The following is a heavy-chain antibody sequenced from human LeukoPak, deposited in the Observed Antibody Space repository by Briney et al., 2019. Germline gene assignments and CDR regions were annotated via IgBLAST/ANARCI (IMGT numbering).Heavy chain of an antibody. CDR3: ARGESSTRFYGMDV. Sequence: GGSLRLSCAASGFTFSDYYMSWIRQAPGKGLEWVSYISSSGSTIYSADSVKGRCTISRDNAKNSLYLQMNSLRAEDTAVYYCARGESSTRFYGMDVWGQGTTVTVSS. CDR2: ISSSGSTI. V-gene: IGHV3-11*01. D-gene: IGHD2-2*01. CDR1: GFTFSDYY. J-gene: IGHJ6*02.